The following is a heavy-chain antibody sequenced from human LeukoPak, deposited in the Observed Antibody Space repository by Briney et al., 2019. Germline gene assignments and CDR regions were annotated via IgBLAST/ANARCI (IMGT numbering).Heavy chain of an antibody. CDR1: GGTFSSYA. J-gene: IGHJ5*02. V-gene: IGHV1-69*01. CDR2: IIPIFGTA. Sequence: SVKVSCKASGGTFSSYAISWVRQAPGQGLEWMGGIIPIFGTASYAQKFQGRVTITADESTSTAYMELSSLRSEDTAVYYCARMADYYERGFDLWGQGTLVTVSS. D-gene: IGHD3-22*01. CDR3: ARMADYYERGFDL.